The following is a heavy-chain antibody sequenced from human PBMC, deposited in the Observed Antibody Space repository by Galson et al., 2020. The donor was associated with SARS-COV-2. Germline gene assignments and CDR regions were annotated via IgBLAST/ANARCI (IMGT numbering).Heavy chain of an antibody. D-gene: IGHD3-16*01. CDR3: ASTSLTYYDYVWGRREGGAFDI. J-gene: IGHJ3*02. V-gene: IGHV3-53*01. CDR2: IHIGGST. Sequence: GGSLRLSCAASGFTVSSNYMSWVRQAPGKGPEWVSVIHIGGSTYYADSVKVRFTISIDNSKNTLYLQMIIMRAEDTAVYYCASTSLTYYDYVWGRREGGAFDIWGQGTMVTVSS. CDR1: GFTVSSNY.